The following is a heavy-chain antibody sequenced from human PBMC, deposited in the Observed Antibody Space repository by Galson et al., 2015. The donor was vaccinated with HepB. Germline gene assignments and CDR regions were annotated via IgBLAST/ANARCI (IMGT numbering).Heavy chain of an antibody. D-gene: IGHD3-22*01. J-gene: IGHJ4*02. CDR3: ASGGPGYYSHSYFDY. CDR2: ISYDGSNK. Sequence: SLRLSCAASGFTFSSYAMHWVRQAPGKGLEWVAVISYDGSNKYYADSMKGRFTISRDNSKNTLYLQMNSLRAEDTAVYYCASGGPGYYSHSYFDYWGQGTLVTVSS. V-gene: IGHV3-30-3*01. CDR1: GFTFSSYA.